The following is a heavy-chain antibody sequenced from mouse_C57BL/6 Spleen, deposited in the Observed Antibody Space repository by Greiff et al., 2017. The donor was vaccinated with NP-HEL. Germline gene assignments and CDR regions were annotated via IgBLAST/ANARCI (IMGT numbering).Heavy chain of an antibody. J-gene: IGHJ2*01. CDR2: IYPGDGDT. D-gene: IGHD1-1*01. Sequence: QVQLQQSGPELVKPGASVKISCKASGYAFSSSWMNWVKQRPGKGLEWIGRIYPGDGDTNYNGKFKGKATLTADKSSSTAYMQLSSLTSEESAVYFCARSFITTVVVPFDYWGQGTTLTVSS. V-gene: IGHV1-82*01. CDR1: GYAFSSSW. CDR3: ARSFITTVVVPFDY.